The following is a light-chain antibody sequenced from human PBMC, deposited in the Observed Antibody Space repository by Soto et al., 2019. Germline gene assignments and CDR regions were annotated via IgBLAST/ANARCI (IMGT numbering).Light chain of an antibody. V-gene: IGKV1-27*01. CDR3: QNFDSDPQT. J-gene: IGKJ1*01. CDR2: EAS. Sequence: DIQMTQSPSSLSASLGDRVTITCRASQGIRHYLDWYQQKPGKVPKLLIYEASNLQSGVPSRFRGGGSGTEFTLTISSLQPEDVETYYCQNFDSDPQTFGQGTKVDIK. CDR1: QGIRHY.